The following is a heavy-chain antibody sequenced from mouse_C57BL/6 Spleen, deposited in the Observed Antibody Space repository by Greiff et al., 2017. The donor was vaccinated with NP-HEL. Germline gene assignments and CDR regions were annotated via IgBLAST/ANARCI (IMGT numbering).Heavy chain of an antibody. J-gene: IGHJ3*01. V-gene: IGHV1-82*01. CDR2: IYPGDGDT. CDR1: GYAFSSSW. Sequence: QVQLKQSGPELVKPGASVKISCKASGYAFSSSWMNWVKQRPGKGLEWIGRIYPGDGDTNYNGKFKGKATLTADKSSSTAYMQLSSLTSEDSAVYFCANDGLGRGFAYWGQGTLVTVSA. D-gene: IGHD4-1*01. CDR3: ANDGLGRGFAY.